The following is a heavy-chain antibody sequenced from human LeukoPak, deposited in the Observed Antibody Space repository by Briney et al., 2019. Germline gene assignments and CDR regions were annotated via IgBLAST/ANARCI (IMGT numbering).Heavy chain of an antibody. Sequence: GGSLRLSCAASGFSISDKYMSWVRQAPGKGLEWVSVIYSDGTTHYADSVEGRFTISRDNSKNTLYLQMNSLRAEDTAVYYCVKSRYDFWSGYFAPDYWGQGTLVTVSS. D-gene: IGHD3-3*01. CDR2: IYSDGTT. V-gene: IGHV3-53*05. J-gene: IGHJ4*02. CDR1: GFSISDKY. CDR3: VKSRYDFWSGYFAPDY.